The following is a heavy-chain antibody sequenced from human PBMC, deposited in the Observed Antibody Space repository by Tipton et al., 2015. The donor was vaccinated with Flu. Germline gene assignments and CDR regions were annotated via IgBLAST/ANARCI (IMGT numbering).Heavy chain of an antibody. CDR3: AREIPTLWFGELFSPVGYFDY. D-gene: IGHD3-10*01. CDR2: INHSGST. J-gene: IGHJ4*02. CDR1: GGSFSGYY. V-gene: IGHV4-34*01. Sequence: TLSLTCAVYGGSFSGYYWSWIRQPPGKGLEWIGEINHSGSTNYNPSLKSRVTISVDTSKNQFSLKLSSVTAADTAVYYCAREIPTLWFGELFSPVGYFDYWGQGTLVTVSS.